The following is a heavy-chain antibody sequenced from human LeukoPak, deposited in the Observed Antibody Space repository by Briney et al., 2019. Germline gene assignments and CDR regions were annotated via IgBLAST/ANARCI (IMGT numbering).Heavy chain of an antibody. D-gene: IGHD3-22*01. Sequence: GGSLRLSCAASGFTFSSYWMSWVRQAPGKGLEWVANIKQDGSEKKYVDSVKGRFTISRDNAKNSLYLQMNSLRAEDTAVYYCARTNPDYYDNSGRGYFDYWGQGTLVTVSS. CDR3: ARTNPDYYDNSGRGYFDY. CDR2: IKQDGSEK. CDR1: GFTFSSYW. J-gene: IGHJ4*02. V-gene: IGHV3-7*01.